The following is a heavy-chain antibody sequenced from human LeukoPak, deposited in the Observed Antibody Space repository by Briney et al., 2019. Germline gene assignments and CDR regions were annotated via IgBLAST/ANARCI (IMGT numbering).Heavy chain of an antibody. Sequence: GASVKVSCKASGGTFSSYAISWVRQAPGQGLGWMGGIIPIFGTANYAQKFQGRVTITADKSTSTAYMELSSLRSEDTAVYYCARGRQYSSSWYRAFDIWGQGTMVTVSS. CDR1: GGTFSSYA. CDR3: ARGRQYSSSWYRAFDI. J-gene: IGHJ3*02. D-gene: IGHD6-13*01. V-gene: IGHV1-69*06. CDR2: IIPIFGTA.